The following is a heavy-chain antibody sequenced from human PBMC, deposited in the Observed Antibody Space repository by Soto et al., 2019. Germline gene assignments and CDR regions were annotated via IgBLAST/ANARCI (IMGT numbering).Heavy chain of an antibody. CDR1: GGSINSGVYY. D-gene: IGHD2-15*01. CDR2: IYYRGST. CDR3: ARLGYCSGGSCTVGTHFDY. V-gene: IGHV4-30-4*01. J-gene: IGHJ4*02. Sequence: QVQLQESGPGLVKPSQTLSLTCTVSGGSINSGVYYWSWIRQPPGKGLEWIGYIYYRGSTYYNPSLKRRFTISVDPSKNQCSLKLSSVTAADTAVYYCARLGYCSGGSCTVGTHFDYWGQGTPVTVSS.